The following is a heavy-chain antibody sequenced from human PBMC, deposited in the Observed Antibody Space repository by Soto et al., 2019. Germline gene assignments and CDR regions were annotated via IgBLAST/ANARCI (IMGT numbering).Heavy chain of an antibody. D-gene: IGHD2-15*01. CDR1: GFTFSSYW. J-gene: IGHJ6*02. CDR2: IKQDGSEK. CDR3: AREGYSTAYYYYGMDV. V-gene: IGHV3-7*01. Sequence: GGSLRLSCAASGFTFSSYWMSWVRQAPGKGLEWVANIKQDGSEKYYVDSVKGRFTTSRDNAKNSLYLQMNSLRAEDTAVYYCAREGYSTAYYYYGMDVWGQGTTVTVSS.